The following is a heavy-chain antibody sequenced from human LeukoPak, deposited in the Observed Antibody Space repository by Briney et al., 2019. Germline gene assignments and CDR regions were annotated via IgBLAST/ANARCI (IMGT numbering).Heavy chain of an antibody. V-gene: IGHV1-18*01. J-gene: IGHJ4*02. CDR2: ISAYNGYT. Sequence: ASLKVSCKASGYTFTNYGISWVRQAPGQGLEWMAWISAYNGYTNYAQKFQDRVTMTTDTSTSAAYMELRSLRSDDTAVYYCARDVCNSTSCYLDYWGQGTLVTVSS. D-gene: IGHD2-2*01. CDR1: GYTFTNYG. CDR3: ARDVCNSTSCYLDY.